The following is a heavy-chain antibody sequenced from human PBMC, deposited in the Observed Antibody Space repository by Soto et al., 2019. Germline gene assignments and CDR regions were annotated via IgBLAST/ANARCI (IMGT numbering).Heavy chain of an antibody. D-gene: IGHD6-19*01. V-gene: IGHV4-39*01. Sequence: SETLSLTCTVSGGSISSSSYYWGWIRQPPGKGLEWIGSIYYSGSTYYNPSLKSRVTISVDTSKNQFSLKLSSVTAADTAVYYCARATVAGTYFDYWGQGTLVTVSS. CDR3: ARATVAGTYFDY. CDR1: GGSISSSSYY. CDR2: IYYSGST. J-gene: IGHJ4*02.